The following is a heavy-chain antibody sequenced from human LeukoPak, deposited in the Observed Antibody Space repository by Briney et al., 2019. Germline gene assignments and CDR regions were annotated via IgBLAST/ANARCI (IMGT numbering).Heavy chain of an antibody. Sequence: ASVKVSCKASGGTFSSYAISWVRQAPGQGLEWMGRIIPILGIANYAQKFQGRVTITADKSTSTAYMELSSLRSEDTAVYYCARDTQPNYGSGGGVFDYWGQGTLVTVSS. CDR1: GGTFSSYA. CDR2: IIPILGIA. V-gene: IGHV1-69*04. CDR3: ARDTQPNYGSGGGVFDY. D-gene: IGHD3-10*01. J-gene: IGHJ4*02.